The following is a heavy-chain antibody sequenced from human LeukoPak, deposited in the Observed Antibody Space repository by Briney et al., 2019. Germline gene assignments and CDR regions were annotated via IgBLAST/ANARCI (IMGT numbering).Heavy chain of an antibody. CDR2: MNPNSGNT. Sequence: GASVKVSCKASGYTFTNYDINWVRQATGQGLEWMGWMNPNSGNTGYAKKFQGRVTITRETSINTAYMELGSLTSEDTAVYYCARDLGYCSSTSCPYNWFDPWGQGTLVTVSS. V-gene: IGHV1-8*03. CDR3: ARDLGYCSSTSCPYNWFDP. CDR1: GYTFTNYD. J-gene: IGHJ5*02. D-gene: IGHD2-2*01.